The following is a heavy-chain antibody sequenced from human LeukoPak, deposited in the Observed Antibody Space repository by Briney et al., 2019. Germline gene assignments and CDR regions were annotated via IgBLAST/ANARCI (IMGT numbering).Heavy chain of an antibody. CDR3: ARSLLNYYDSSGYYAFDI. CDR1: GGSISSGDYY. D-gene: IGHD3-22*01. V-gene: IGHV4-30-4*01. Sequence: SETLSLTCTVSGGSISSGDYYWSWIRQPPGKGLEWIGYIYYSGGTYYNPSLKSRVTISVDTSKNQFSLKLSSVTAADTAVYYCARSLLNYYDSSGYYAFDIWGQGTMVTVSS. CDR2: IYYSGGT. J-gene: IGHJ3*02.